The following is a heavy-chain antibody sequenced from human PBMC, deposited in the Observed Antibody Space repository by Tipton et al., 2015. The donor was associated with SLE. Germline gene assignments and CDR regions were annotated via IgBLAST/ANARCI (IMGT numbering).Heavy chain of an antibody. Sequence: SLRLPCAASGFTFSSYEMNWVRQPPGKGLEWISYISSSGSTIYYADSVKGRFTISRDNAKNSLYLQMNSLRGEDTAVYYCVRLRGHYGDVEGGAFGYWGQGTLVTVSS. CDR3: VRLRGHYGDVEGGAFGY. D-gene: IGHD4-17*01. V-gene: IGHV3-48*03. J-gene: IGHJ4*02. CDR2: ISSSGSTI. CDR1: GFTFSSYE.